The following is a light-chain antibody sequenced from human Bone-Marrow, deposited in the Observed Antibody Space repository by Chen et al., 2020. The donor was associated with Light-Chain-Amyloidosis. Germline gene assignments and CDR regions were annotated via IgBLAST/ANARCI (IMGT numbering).Light chain of an antibody. Sequence: SYELTPPPSLSVSPGQTARLTCSGDDLPTKYAYWYQQKPGQAPVLVIHRDTERPSGISERFSGSSSGTTATLTISGVQAEDEADYHCQSADSSGTYEVIFGGGTKLTVL. CDR2: RDT. CDR3: QSADSSGTYEVI. V-gene: IGLV3-25*03. CDR1: DLPTKY. J-gene: IGLJ2*01.